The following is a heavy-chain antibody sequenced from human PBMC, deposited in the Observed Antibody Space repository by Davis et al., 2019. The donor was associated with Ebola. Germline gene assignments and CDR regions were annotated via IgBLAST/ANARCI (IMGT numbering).Heavy chain of an antibody. CDR1: GFTFSSYA. D-gene: IGHD5-24*01. CDR3: ARDGYNQYYGMDV. CDR2: IYSGGIT. Sequence: GESLKISCAASGFTFSSYAMSWVRQAPGKGLEWVSVIYSGGITYHADSVKGRFTISRDNSKNTLYLQMNSLRAEDTAVYYCARDGYNQYYGMDVWGQGTAVTVSS. J-gene: IGHJ6*02. V-gene: IGHV3-53*01.